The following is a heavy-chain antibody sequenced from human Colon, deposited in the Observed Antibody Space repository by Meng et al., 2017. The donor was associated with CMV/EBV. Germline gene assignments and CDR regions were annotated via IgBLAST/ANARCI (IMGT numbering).Heavy chain of an antibody. D-gene: IGHD1-14*01. CDR2: IGTVGDT. V-gene: IGHV3-13*01. CDR1: GFTFSTYD. J-gene: IGHJ6*02. CDR3: ARCRRTLLPGAPAQYFYSFHMDV. Sequence: GESLKISCTASGFTFSTYDFHWVRQPTGKGLEWVSSIGTVGDTYSIGSVKGRFIISREDAKNSVYLQMNGLRAEDTAVYFCARCRRTLLPGAPAQYFYSFHMDVWGLGTTVTVSS.